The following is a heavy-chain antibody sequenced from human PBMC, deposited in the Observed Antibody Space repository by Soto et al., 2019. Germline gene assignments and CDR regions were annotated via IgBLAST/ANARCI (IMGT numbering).Heavy chain of an antibody. V-gene: IGHV4-30-2*06. CDR3: VRGGGYDPFDY. CDR2: ISHLENT. CDR1: GASISYGGFS. Sequence: SETLSLTCTVSGASISYGGFSWSWIRQSPGKSLEWIGYISHLENTYFHPSFKSRLTMSIDRSRNQFSLNLSSMTAADRAVYYCVRGGGYDPFDYWGQGVLVTVSS. J-gene: IGHJ4*02. D-gene: IGHD5-12*01.